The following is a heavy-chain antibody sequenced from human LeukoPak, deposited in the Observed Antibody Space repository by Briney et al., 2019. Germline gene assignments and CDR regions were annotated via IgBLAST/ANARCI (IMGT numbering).Heavy chain of an antibody. Sequence: PSETLSLTCTVSGCSISSGGYYWSWIRQHPGKGLEWIGYIYYSGSTYYNPSLKSRVTISVDTSKNQFSLKLSSVTAADTAVYYCARSPGQLLYMGAFDIWGQGTMVTVSS. D-gene: IGHD2-2*02. CDR3: ARSPGQLLYMGAFDI. CDR1: GCSISSGGYY. CDR2: IYYSGST. J-gene: IGHJ3*02. V-gene: IGHV4-31*03.